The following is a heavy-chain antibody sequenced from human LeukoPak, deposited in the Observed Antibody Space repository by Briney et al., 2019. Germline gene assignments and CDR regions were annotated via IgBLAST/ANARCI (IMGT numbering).Heavy chain of an antibody. CDR2: ISYDGSNK. CDR3: AKDRLRYNWNDVFDY. Sequence: PGRSLRLSCAASGFTFSSYAMHWVRQAPGKGLEWVAVISYDGSNKYYADSVKGRFTISRDNSKNTLYLQMNSLRAEDTAVFYCAKDRLRYNWNDVFDYWGQGTLVTVSS. V-gene: IGHV3-30*04. D-gene: IGHD1-1*01. CDR1: GFTFSSYA. J-gene: IGHJ4*02.